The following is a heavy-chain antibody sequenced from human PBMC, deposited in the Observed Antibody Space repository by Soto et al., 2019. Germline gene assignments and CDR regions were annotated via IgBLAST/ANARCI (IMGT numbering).Heavy chain of an antibody. D-gene: IGHD6-19*01. CDR2: FDPEDGET. J-gene: IGHJ4*02. CDR3: ARGDSSGWYGLFDY. Sequence: ASVKVSCKVSGYTLTELSMHWVRQAPGKGLEWMGSFDPEDGETIYAQKFQGRVTMTEDKSTDTAYMELSSLRSEDTAVYYCARGDSSGWYGLFDYWGQGTLVTVSS. V-gene: IGHV1-24*01. CDR1: GYTLTELS.